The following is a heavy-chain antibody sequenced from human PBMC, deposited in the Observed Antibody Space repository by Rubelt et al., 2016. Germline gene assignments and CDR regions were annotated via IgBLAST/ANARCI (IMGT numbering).Heavy chain of an antibody. Sequence: QLQLQESGPGLVKPSETLSLTCIISGGSISSSSHYWGWIRQPPGKGLEWVGSIYYSGLSYYNPSLKSRVTISIDTSNNQWHMVWIAVTGADVAVYDGAGLYGSSGRPEVGGICGGRGTLV. CDR2: IYYSGLS. V-gene: IGHV4-39*01. D-gene: IGHD3-22*01. CDR3: AGLYGSSGRPEVGGIC. CDR1: GGSISSSSHY. J-gene: IGHJ2*01.